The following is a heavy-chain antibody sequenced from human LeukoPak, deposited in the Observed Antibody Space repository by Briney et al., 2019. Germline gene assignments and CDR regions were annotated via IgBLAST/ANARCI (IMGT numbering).Heavy chain of an antibody. V-gene: IGHV3-48*03. D-gene: IGHD3-10*02. CDR2: ISSSGSTI. CDR3: AELGITMNGGV. CDR1: GFTFSSYE. Sequence: PGGSLTLSCVASGFTFSSYEMNWVRQAPGKGLEWVSYISSSGSTIYYADSVKGRFTISRDNAKNSLYLQMNSLRAEDTAVYYCAELGITMNGGVWGKGTTVTISS. J-gene: IGHJ6*04.